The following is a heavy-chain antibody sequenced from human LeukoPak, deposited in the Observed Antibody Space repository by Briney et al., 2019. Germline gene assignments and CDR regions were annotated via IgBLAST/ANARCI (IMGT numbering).Heavy chain of an antibody. V-gene: IGHV5-51*01. CDR2: IYPGDSDT. CDR3: ARLQSVWFGESV. Sequence: GGPLQISCQGSGSRFTSYWIGWVRQMPGKGLEWMGIIYPGDSDTRYSPSFQGQVTISADKSISTAYLQWSSLKASDTAMYYCARLQSVWFGESVWGQGTLVTVSS. J-gene: IGHJ4*02. CDR1: GSRFTSYW. D-gene: IGHD3-10*01.